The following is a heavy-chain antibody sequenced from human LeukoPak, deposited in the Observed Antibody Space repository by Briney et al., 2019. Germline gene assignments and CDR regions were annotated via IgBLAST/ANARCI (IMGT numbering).Heavy chain of an antibody. CDR3: AKGGYCSSTSCYGGAFDI. J-gene: IGHJ3*02. D-gene: IGHD2-2*01. Sequence: GGSLRLSCAASGFTFSSYAMSWVRQAPGKGLEWVSAISGSGGSTYYADSVKGRFTISRDNSKNTLYLQMNSLRAEDTAVYYCAKGGYCSSTSCYGGAFDIWGQGTMVTVSS. V-gene: IGHV3-23*01. CDR2: ISGSGGST. CDR1: GFTFSSYA.